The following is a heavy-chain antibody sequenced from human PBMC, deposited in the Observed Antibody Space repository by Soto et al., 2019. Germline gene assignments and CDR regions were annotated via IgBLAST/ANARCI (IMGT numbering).Heavy chain of an antibody. Sequence: QVQLVQSGAEVKKPGSSVKVSCKASGGTFSSYTISWVRQAPGQGLEWMGRIIPILGIANYAQKFQGRVTITADKSTSTAYMELSSLRSEDTAVYYCARAEHWGVGAFDIWGQGTMVTVSS. J-gene: IGHJ3*02. V-gene: IGHV1-69*02. CDR1: GGTFSSYT. D-gene: IGHD7-27*01. CDR3: ARAEHWGVGAFDI. CDR2: IIPILGIA.